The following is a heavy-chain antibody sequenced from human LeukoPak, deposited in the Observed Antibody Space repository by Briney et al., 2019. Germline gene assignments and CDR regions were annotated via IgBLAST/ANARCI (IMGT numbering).Heavy chain of an antibody. J-gene: IGHJ4*02. CDR3: ARSVARVVVTASPLGY. Sequence: ASVKVSCKASGGTFSSYAISWVRQAPGQGLEWMGWINPNSGGTNYAQKFQGRVTMTRDTSISTAYMELSRLRSDDTAVYYCARSVARVVVTASPLGYWGQGTLVTVSS. D-gene: IGHD2-21*02. CDR1: GGTFSSYA. CDR2: INPNSGGT. V-gene: IGHV1-2*02.